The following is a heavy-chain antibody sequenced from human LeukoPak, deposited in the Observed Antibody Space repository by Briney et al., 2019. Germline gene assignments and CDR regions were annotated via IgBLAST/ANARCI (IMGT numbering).Heavy chain of an antibody. Sequence: SETLSLTCIVSGGSISGYYWSWIRQPAGKGLEWIGHMDTSGHTNYNSSLMSRVTMSVDTSKNQFSLRLTSVTAAETAVYYCARHWSHSVAQFGRSYWFDPWGQGTLVTVSS. D-gene: IGHD2-15*01. V-gene: IGHV4-4*07. CDR3: ARHWSHSVAQFGRSYWFDP. CDR2: MDTSGHT. J-gene: IGHJ5*02. CDR1: GGSISGYY.